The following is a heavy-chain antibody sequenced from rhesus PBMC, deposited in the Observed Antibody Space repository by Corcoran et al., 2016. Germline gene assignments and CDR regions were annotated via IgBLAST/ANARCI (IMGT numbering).Heavy chain of an antibody. CDR3: ASLYGYYFDY. D-gene: IGHD3-9*01. Sequence: QVQLQESGPGLVKPSETLSLTCAVSGGSISSGYYYWSWIRQPPGKGLECIGYITFSGRTSYNPSPNSRVTISRDTSKNQFALKLSSVTAAATAVYYCASLYGYYFDYWGQGVLVTVSS. V-gene: IGHV4-122*02. J-gene: IGHJ4*01. CDR1: GGSISSGYYY. CDR2: ITFSGRT.